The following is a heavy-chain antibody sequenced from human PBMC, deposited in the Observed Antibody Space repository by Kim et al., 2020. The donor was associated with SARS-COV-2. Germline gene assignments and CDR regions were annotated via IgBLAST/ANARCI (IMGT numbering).Heavy chain of an antibody. CDR3: ARGRAGVVPSPILGLGPHYNYFILDV. CDR2: LNQSGSV. V-gene: IGHV4-34*01. CDR1: GGPFSGYH. J-gene: IGHJ6*02. D-gene: IGHD1-1*01. Sequence: SETLSLTCAVYGGPFSGYHWSWVRQPPGKGLEWIGELNQSGSVIHNPSLKSRVSISIDTSKNQFSLKLTSVTAADTAFYFCARGRAGVVPSPILGLGPHYNYFILDVWGHGTTVTVSS.